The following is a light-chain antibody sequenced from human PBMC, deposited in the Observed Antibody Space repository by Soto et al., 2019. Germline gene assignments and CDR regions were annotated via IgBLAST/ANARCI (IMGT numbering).Light chain of an antibody. CDR3: HQYGSSPRT. CDR1: QSVSSSY. V-gene: IGKV3-20*01. CDR2: GAS. Sequence: EIVLTQSPGTLSLSPRERAALSCRASQSVSSSYLAWYQQKPGQAPRLLIYGASSRATGIPDRFSGSGSGTDFTLTISRLEPEDCAVYYCHQYGSSPRTFGQGTKLEIK. J-gene: IGKJ2*01.